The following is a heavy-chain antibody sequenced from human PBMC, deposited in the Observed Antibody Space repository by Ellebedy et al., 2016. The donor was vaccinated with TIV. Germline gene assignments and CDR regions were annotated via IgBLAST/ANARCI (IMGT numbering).Heavy chain of an antibody. Sequence: GESLKISCAASGFTFSNYGMHWVRQAPGKGLEWVSFIQYHGTDTYFADSVKGRFTISRDNSKNKLYLHMNSLSAVDTAVYYCAKDPRRRYVVRGTSYYFDFWGQGTLVTVSS. V-gene: IGHV3-30*02. CDR1: GFTFSNYG. CDR2: IQYHGTDT. J-gene: IGHJ4*02. D-gene: IGHD1-14*01. CDR3: AKDPRRRYVVRGTSYYFDF.